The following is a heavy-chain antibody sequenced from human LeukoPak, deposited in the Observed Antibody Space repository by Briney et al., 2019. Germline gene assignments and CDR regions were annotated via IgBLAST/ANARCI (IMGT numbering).Heavy chain of an antibody. CDR2: ISASSSST. CDR1: GFTFSSYA. Sequence: PGGSLRLSCAASGFTFSSYAMTWVRQAPGKGLEWVSSISASSSSTYYADSVKGRFTISSDNSKNTLYLQMNSLRAEDTAVYYCANPPGFDYWGQGTLVTVSS. CDR3: ANPPGFDY. J-gene: IGHJ4*02. V-gene: IGHV3-23*01.